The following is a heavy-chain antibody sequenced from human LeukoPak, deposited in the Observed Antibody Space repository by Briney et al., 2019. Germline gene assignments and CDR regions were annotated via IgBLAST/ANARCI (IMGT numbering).Heavy chain of an antibody. Sequence: GGSLRLSCAASGFNFSTYSMKWVRQAPGKGLEWISYISPSSSTIYYADSVKGRFTISRDNAKNSPYLQMNSLRVEDAAVYYCARAPVTSCRGAFCYPFDYWGQGTLVTVSS. CDR3: ARAPVTSCRGAFCYPFDY. V-gene: IGHV3-48*01. D-gene: IGHD2-15*01. J-gene: IGHJ4*02. CDR2: ISPSSSTI. CDR1: GFNFSTYS.